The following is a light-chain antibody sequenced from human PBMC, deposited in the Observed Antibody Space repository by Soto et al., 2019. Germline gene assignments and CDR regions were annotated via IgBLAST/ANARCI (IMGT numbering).Light chain of an antibody. CDR3: QQYGSSAT. J-gene: IGKJ4*01. Sequence: EIVLTQSPGTLSLSPGERATLSCRASQSVSSSYLAWYQQKPGQAPRLLIYGASSRATGIPDRFSGSGSETDFTLTISRLEPEDFAVYYCQQYGSSATFGGGTKVDIK. CDR2: GAS. V-gene: IGKV3-20*01. CDR1: QSVSSSY.